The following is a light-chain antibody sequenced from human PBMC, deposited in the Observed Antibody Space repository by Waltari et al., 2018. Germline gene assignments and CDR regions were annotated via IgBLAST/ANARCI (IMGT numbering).Light chain of an antibody. J-gene: IGKJ1*01. CDR1: QSISSW. V-gene: IGKV1-5*03. CDR2: EAS. CDR3: QQYSDYPRT. Sequence: DIQMTQSPSTLSASVGDRVSITCRASQSISSWLAWYQPKPGRAPNLLIYEASILESGVPSRFSGSGSGTKCTLTISSLQPDDFVTYYCQQYSDYPRTFGQGTKLEIK.